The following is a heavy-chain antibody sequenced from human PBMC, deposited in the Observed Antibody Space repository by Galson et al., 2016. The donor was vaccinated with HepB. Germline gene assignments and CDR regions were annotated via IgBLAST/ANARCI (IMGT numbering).Heavy chain of an antibody. J-gene: IGHJ4*02. CDR3: ARDVQFRFDY. D-gene: IGHD4-11*01. Sequence: SVKVSCKASGYRFFTYGISWVRQAPGQGLEWLGWISANSGNTIYAQKFQDRVTMTRATSASTVYMDLRSLRSDDTAVSYCARDVQFRFDYRGQGTLVTVSS. V-gene: IGHV1-18*04. CDR1: GYRFFTYG. CDR2: ISANSGNT.